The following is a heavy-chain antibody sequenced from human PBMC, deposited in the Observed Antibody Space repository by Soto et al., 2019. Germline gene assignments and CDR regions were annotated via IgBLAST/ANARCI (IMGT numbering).Heavy chain of an antibody. CDR2: LDRSDSYT. CDR3: ARESGYCSGGRCYYYYGMDV. V-gene: IGHV5-10-1*01. J-gene: IGHJ6*02. D-gene: IGHD2-15*01. CDR1: GYSFTSYW. Sequence: GESLKISRKGSGYSFTSYWISWVRQMPGKGLEVMGRLDRSDSYTNYSPSFQGHVTISADKSISTAYLQWSSLKASDTAMYYCARESGYCSGGRCYYYYGMDVWGQGTTVTVSS.